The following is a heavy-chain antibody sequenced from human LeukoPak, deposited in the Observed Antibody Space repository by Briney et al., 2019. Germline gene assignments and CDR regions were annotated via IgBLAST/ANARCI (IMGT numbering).Heavy chain of an antibody. J-gene: IGHJ4*02. CDR3: ARDPSPTYYDFWSGLMDY. Sequence: GASVKVSCKASGYTFTSYYMHWVRQAPGQGLEWMGIINPSGGSTSYAQKFQGRVTMTRDTSTSTVYMELSSLRSEDTAVYYCARDPSPTYYDFWSGLMDYWGQGTLVTVSS. D-gene: IGHD3-3*01. V-gene: IGHV1-46*01. CDR1: GYTFTSYY. CDR2: INPSGGST.